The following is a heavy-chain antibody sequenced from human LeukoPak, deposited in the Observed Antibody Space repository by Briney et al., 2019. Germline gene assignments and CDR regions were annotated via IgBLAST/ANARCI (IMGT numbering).Heavy chain of an antibody. V-gene: IGHV1-18*01. D-gene: IGHD4-23*01. CDR3: ASPQDYGGKAAFDI. CDR2: ISAYNGNT. Sequence: ASVKVSCKASGYTFTSYGISWVRQAPGQGLEWMGWISAYNGNTSYAQKFQGRVTMTRDTSTSTVYMELSSLGSEDTAVYYCASPQDYGGKAAFDIWGQGTMVTVSS. CDR1: GYTFTSYG. J-gene: IGHJ3*02.